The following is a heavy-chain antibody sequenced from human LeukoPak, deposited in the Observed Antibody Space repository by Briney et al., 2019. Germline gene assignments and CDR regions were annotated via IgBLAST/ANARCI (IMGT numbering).Heavy chain of an antibody. D-gene: IGHD6-19*01. Sequence: ASVKVSCKVSGYTFTEFSMHWVRQAPGKGLEWMGGINPERGNTIYAQKFQGRVTMTEDTSTSTAYMELSSLRSEDTAVYYCATENHIAVAGNDAFDIWGQGTTVTVSS. V-gene: IGHV1-24*01. CDR1: GYTFTEFS. CDR3: ATENHIAVAGNDAFDI. CDR2: INPERGNT. J-gene: IGHJ3*02.